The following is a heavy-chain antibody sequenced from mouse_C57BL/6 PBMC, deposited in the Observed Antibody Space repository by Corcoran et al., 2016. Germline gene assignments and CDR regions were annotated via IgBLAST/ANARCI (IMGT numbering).Heavy chain of an antibody. CDR2: IYPGDGDT. CDR3: ARTLLINPMDY. CDR1: GYAFSSYW. Sequence: QVQLQQSGAELVKPGASVKISCKASGYAFSSYWMNWVKQRPGKGLEWIGQIYPGDGDTNYNEKFKGKATLTADKSSSTAYMQLSSLTSEDSAVYFCARTLLINPMDYWGQGTSVTVSS. V-gene: IGHV1-80*01. J-gene: IGHJ4*01. D-gene: IGHD1-1*01.